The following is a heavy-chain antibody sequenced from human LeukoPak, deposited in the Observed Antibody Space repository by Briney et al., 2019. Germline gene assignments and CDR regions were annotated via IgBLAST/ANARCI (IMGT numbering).Heavy chain of an antibody. D-gene: IGHD2-15*01. CDR2: ISAYNGDT. CDR1: GYTFTNYG. J-gene: IGHJ4*02. CDR3: ASNDCSGGSCYSDDN. Sequence: GASVKVSCKASGYTFTNYGFSWVRQPPGQGLEWIVWISAYNGDTNYAQKFQGRVNMTTDTSTSTAYMELRSLRSDDSAVYSCASNDCSGGSCYSDDNWPQRTQVTVSS. V-gene: IGHV1-18*04.